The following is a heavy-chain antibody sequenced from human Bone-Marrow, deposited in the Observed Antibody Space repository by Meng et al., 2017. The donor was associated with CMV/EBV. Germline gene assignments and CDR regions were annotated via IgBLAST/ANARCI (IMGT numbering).Heavy chain of an antibody. V-gene: IGHV3-7*01. CDR3: ARGFYGSGSYYTSPKYYYYYGMDV. J-gene: IGHJ6*02. CDR1: GFTFSSYW. Sequence: GESLKISCAASGFTFSSYWMSWVRQAPGKGLEWVANIKQDGSEKYYVDSVKGRFTISRDNAKNSLYLQMNSLRAEDTAVYYCARGFYGSGSYYTSPKYYYYYGMDVWGQGTTVTVSS. CDR2: IKQDGSEK. D-gene: IGHD3-10*01.